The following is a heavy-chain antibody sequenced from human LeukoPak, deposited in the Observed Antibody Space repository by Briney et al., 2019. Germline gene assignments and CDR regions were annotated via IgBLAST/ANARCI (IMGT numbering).Heavy chain of an antibody. CDR2: IYYSGST. D-gene: IGHD2-2*02. V-gene: IGHV4-59*01. CDR3: ASHTRYCSSTSCYRYGMDV. J-gene: IGHJ6*04. CDR1: GGSISSYY. Sequence: QTSETLSLTCTVSGGSISSYYRSWIRQPPGKGLEWIGYIYYSGSTNYNPSLKSRVTISVDTSKNQFSLKLSSVTAADTAVYYCASHTRYCSSTSCYRYGMDVWGKGTTVTVSS.